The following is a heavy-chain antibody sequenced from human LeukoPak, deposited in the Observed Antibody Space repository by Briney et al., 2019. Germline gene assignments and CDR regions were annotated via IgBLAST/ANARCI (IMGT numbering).Heavy chain of an antibody. V-gene: IGHV3-7*03. CDR2: TNQDGSEK. CDR1: GFTFSKFA. CDR3: ARADTSSWRVY. D-gene: IGHD6-13*01. J-gene: IGHJ4*02. Sequence: GGSLRLSCAASGFTFSKFAMSWVRQVPGKGLEWVANTNQDGSEKYYVDSVKGRFTISRDNAKNSVFLQMNSLRAEDTAVYYCARADTSSWRVYWGQGTLVTVSS.